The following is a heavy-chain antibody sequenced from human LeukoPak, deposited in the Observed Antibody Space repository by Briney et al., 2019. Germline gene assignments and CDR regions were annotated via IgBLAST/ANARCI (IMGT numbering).Heavy chain of an antibody. Sequence: SETLSLTCAVYGGSFSGYYWSWIRQPPGKGLEWIGEINHSGSTNYNPSLKSRVTISVDTSKNQFSLRLSSVTAADTAVYYCARDSSGYDFWRYYYYMDVWGKGTTVTVSS. J-gene: IGHJ6*03. CDR2: INHSGST. D-gene: IGHD3-3*01. CDR1: GGSFSGYY. V-gene: IGHV4-34*01. CDR3: ARDSSGYDFWRYYYYMDV.